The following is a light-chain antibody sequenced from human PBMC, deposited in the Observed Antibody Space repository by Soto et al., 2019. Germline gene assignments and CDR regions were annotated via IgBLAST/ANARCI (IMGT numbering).Light chain of an antibody. CDR2: GAS. Sequence: EIVMTQSPATMSVSPGERATLSCRASRSMGSNVAWYQQKPGQAPRLLIYGASTRAAGIPARFSGSGSGTEFTLTITSLQSEDFAVYYCQQFHNWPRTFGQGTKVDIK. CDR3: QQFHNWPRT. V-gene: IGKV3-15*01. CDR1: RSMGSN. J-gene: IGKJ1*01.